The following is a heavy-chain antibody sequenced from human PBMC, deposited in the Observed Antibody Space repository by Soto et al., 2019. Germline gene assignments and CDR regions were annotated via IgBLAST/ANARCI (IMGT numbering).Heavy chain of an antibody. D-gene: IGHD3-22*01. Sequence: SETLSLTCAVYGGTFSGYYWSWIRQPPGKGLEWIGEINHSGSTNYNPSLKSRVTISVDTSKNQFSLKLSSVTAADTAVYYCARKNYYDSSPLWFDPWGQGTLVTVSS. J-gene: IGHJ5*02. CDR2: INHSGST. CDR1: GGTFSGYY. V-gene: IGHV4-34*01. CDR3: ARKNYYDSSPLWFDP.